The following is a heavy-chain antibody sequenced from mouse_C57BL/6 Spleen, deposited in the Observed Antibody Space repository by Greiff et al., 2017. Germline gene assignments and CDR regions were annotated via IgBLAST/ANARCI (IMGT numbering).Heavy chain of an antibody. D-gene: IGHD1-1*01. CDR1: GYSFTGYY. CDR2: LNPRTGGT. CDR3: ARDYGSSYGRFDD. J-gene: IGHJ2*01. V-gene: IGHV1-42*01. Sequence: EVQLQESGPELVKPGASVKISCKASGYSFTGYYMNWVKQSPEKSLEWIGELNPRTGGTTYNQKFQAKATLTVDKSSSTAYMQLKSRTSEDYAVYYCARDYGSSYGRFDDWGQGTTLTVSS.